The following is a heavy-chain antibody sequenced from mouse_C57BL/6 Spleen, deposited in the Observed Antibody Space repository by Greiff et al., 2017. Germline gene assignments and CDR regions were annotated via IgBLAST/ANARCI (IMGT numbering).Heavy chain of an antibody. CDR2: IDPETGGT. D-gene: IGHD2-1*01. CDR1: GYTFTDYE. J-gene: IGHJ4*01. Sequence: QVQLQQSGAELVRPGASVTLSCKASGYTFTDYEMHWVKQTPVHGLEWIGAIDPETGGTAYNQKFKGKAILTADKSSSTAYMELRSLTSEDSAVYYCTRVGGNYVRAMDYWGQGTSVTVSS. CDR3: TRVGGNYVRAMDY. V-gene: IGHV1-15*01.